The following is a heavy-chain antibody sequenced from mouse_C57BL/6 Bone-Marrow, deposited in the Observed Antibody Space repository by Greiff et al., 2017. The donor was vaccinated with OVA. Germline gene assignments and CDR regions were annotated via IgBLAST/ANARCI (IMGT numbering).Heavy chain of an antibody. J-gene: IGHJ3*01. CDR3: ARGGYESY. CDR1: GYTFTSYG. Sequence: QVQLQQSGAELARPGASVKLSCKASGYTFTSYGISWVKQRTGQGLEWIGEIYPRSGNTYYNEKFKGKATLTADKSSSTAYMELRSLTSEDSAVDCGARGGYESYWGQGTLVTVSA. CDR2: IYPRSGNT. D-gene: IGHD2-2*01. V-gene: IGHV1-81*01.